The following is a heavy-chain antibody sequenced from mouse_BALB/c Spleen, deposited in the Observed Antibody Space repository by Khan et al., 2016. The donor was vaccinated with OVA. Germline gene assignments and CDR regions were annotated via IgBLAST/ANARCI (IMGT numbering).Heavy chain of an antibody. CDR2: IRYSGNT. CDR1: GYSITSDYA. V-gene: IGHV3-2*02. Sequence: EVQLQESGPGLVKPSQSLSLTCTVTGYSITSDYAWNWIRQFPGNKLEWMGYIRYSGNTKYNPSLTSRISFTRDKSQNPFFLQLNFVTMEDTATDYCARIQGGDVDYWGQGTTLTVSS. D-gene: IGHD3-2*02. CDR3: ARIQGGDVDY. J-gene: IGHJ2*01.